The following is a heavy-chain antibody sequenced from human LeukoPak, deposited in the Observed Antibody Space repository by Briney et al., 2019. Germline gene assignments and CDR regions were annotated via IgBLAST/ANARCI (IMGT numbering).Heavy chain of an antibody. V-gene: IGHV1-8*01. CDR1: GYTFTSYD. D-gene: IGHD2-2*02. CDR3: ARGTVVVPAAILLHYYYYMDV. Sequence: GASVKVSCKASGYTFTSYDINWVRQATGQGLEWMGWMNPNGGNTGYAQKFQGRVTMTRNTSISTAYMELSSLRSEDTAVYYCARGTVVVPAAILLHYYYYMDVWGKGTTVTVSS. J-gene: IGHJ6*03. CDR2: MNPNGGNT.